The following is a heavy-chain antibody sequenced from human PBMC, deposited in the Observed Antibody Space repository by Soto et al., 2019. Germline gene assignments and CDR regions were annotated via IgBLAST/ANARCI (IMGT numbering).Heavy chain of an antibody. D-gene: IGHD3-10*01. Sequence: GESLKISCKGSGYSFPSYWIGWVRQMPGKGLECMGIIYPGDSETRYSPSFQAQVTISADKSISTAYLQWGSVKASATAMNYCPRRGYYGSRSYYSVDYGGQGTLVTVPQ. J-gene: IGHJ4*02. CDR1: GYSFPSYW. CDR3: PRRGYYGSRSYYSVDY. V-gene: IGHV5-51*01. CDR2: IYPGDSET.